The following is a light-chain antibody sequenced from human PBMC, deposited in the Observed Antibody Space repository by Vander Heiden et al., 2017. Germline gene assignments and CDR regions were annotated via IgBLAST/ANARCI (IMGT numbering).Light chain of an antibody. J-gene: IGKJ1*01. CDR2: WAS. CDR1: QSVLYSSNNKNY. CDR3: QQYYSTPWT. V-gene: IGKV4-1*01. Sequence: DIVMTQSPDSLAVSLGERATINCKSSQSVLYSSNNKNYLAWYQQNPGQPPKLLISWASTRESGVPDRFSGSGSGTDFTLTISSLQAEDVAVYYCQQYYSTPWTFGQGIKVEIK.